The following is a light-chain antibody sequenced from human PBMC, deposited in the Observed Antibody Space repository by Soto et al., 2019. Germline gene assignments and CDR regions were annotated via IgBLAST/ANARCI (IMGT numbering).Light chain of an antibody. CDR2: GVT. CDR3: SSYKNSTTRSVV. CDR1: SSDVGGYNY. V-gene: IGLV2-14*01. J-gene: IGLJ2*01. Sequence: QSALTQPASVSGSPGQSITISCTGTSSDVGGYNYVSWYQQHPGKAPKLMIYGVTNRPSGVSNRFSGSKSGNTASLTISGLQTEDEADYYCSSYKNSTTRSVVFGGGTKVTVL.